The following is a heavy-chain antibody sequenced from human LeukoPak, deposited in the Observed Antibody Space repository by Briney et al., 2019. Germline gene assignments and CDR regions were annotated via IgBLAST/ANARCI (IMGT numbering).Heavy chain of an antibody. CDR2: TNEHGSDS. J-gene: IGHJ4*02. V-gene: IGHV3-7*01. D-gene: IGHD6-6*01. CDR1: GFTFSDYW. Sequence: GGSLRXSCAASGFTFSDYWVSWLRQAPGKGLEWVAHTNEHGSDSYYVDSVKGRFTISRDSAKNSLYLQMNSLRVEDTAVYYCASWRAISSEANWGQGTLVTVSS. CDR3: ASWRAISSEAN.